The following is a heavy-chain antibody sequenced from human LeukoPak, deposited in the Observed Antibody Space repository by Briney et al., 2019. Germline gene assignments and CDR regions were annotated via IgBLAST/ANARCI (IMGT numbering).Heavy chain of an antibody. D-gene: IGHD2-2*02. J-gene: IGHJ6*02. Sequence: SVKVSCKASGGTFSSYAISWVRQAPGQGLEWMGRIIPIFGIANYAQKFQGRVTITADKSTSTAYMELSSLRSEDTAVYYCARDEMRCSSTSRYTGYYYGMDVWGQGTTVTVSS. CDR2: IIPIFGIA. CDR3: ARDEMRCSSTSRYTGYYYGMDV. CDR1: GGTFSSYA. V-gene: IGHV1-69*04.